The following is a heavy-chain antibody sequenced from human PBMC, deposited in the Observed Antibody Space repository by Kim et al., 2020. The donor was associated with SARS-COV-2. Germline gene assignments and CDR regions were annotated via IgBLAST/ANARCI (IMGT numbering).Heavy chain of an antibody. CDR1: GYSFTSYW. CDR3: ARRFGYDFWSGPTDY. CDR2: IYPGDSDT. J-gene: IGHJ4*02. Sequence: GESLKISCKGSGYSFTSYWIGWVRQMPGKGLEWMGIIYPGDSDTRYSPSFQGQVTISADKSISTAYLQWSSLKASDTAMYYCARRFGYDFWSGPTDYWGQGTLVTVSS. V-gene: IGHV5-51*01. D-gene: IGHD3-3*01.